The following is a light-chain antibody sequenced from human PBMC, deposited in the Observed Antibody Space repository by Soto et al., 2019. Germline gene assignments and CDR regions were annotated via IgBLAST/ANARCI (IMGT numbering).Light chain of an antibody. CDR3: QQYGSSFFT. Sequence: EIVLTQSPGTLSLSPGERATLSCRASQSVSSSYLAWYQQKPGQAPRLLIYGASSRATGIPDRFSGSGSGTDVTLTISRLEPEDFAVYYCQQYGSSFFTFGGGTKVAIK. J-gene: IGKJ4*01. CDR1: QSVSSSY. V-gene: IGKV3-20*01. CDR2: GAS.